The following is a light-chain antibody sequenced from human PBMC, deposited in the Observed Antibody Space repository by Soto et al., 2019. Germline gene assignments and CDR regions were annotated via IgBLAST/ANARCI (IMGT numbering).Light chain of an antibody. CDR2: DAS. CDR3: QQYRASPPMYT. J-gene: IGKJ2*01. Sequence: EIVLTQSPGTLSLSPGERATLSCRASQSVSSRYLAWYQQKPGRAPRLLIYDASSRATGIPDRFSGSGSGTDFTLTISRLEPEDFAVYYCQQYRASPPMYTFGQGTKLEIK. CDR1: QSVSSRY. V-gene: IGKV3-20*01.